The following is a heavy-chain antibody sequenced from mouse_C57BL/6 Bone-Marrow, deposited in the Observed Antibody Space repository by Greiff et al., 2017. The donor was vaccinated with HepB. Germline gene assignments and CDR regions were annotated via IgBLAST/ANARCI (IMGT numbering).Heavy chain of an antibody. CDR2: ISSGGSYT. J-gene: IGHJ1*03. D-gene: IGHD1-1*01. Sequence: EVKLMESGGDLVKPGGSLKLSCAASGFTFSSYGMSWVRQTPDKRLEWVATISSGGSYTYYPDSVKGRFTISRDNAKNTLYLQMSRLTSEDTAMYYCARHGSSPHWYFDVWGTGTTVTVSS. CDR3: ARHGSSPHWYFDV. V-gene: IGHV5-6*01. CDR1: GFTFSSYG.